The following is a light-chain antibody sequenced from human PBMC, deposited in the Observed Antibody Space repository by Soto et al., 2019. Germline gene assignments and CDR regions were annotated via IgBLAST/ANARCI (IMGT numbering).Light chain of an antibody. CDR2: EVS. J-gene: IGLJ1*01. CDR3: SSYTSSSPYV. CDR1: SSDVGAYNY. V-gene: IGLV2-14*01. Sequence: LTQPASVSGSPGQSITISCTGTSSDVGAYNYVSWYQQHPGKAPKLMIYEVSNRPSGVSNRFSGSKSGNTASLTISGLQAEDEADYYCSSYTSSSPYVFGTGTKVTVL.